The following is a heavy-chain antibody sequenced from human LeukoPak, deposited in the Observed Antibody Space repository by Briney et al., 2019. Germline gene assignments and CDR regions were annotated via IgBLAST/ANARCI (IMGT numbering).Heavy chain of an antibody. CDR3: ASRTISTHSFNY. CDR1: GYSISSDYY. CDR2: IYHSGST. Sequence: SETLSLTCTVSGYSISSDYYWGWIRQPPGKGLERIGSIYHSGSTYYNPSLKSRVTISVDTSKNHFSLKLSSVTAADTAVYYCASRTISTHSFNYWGQGILVTVSS. V-gene: IGHV4-38-2*02. D-gene: IGHD4-11*01. J-gene: IGHJ4*02.